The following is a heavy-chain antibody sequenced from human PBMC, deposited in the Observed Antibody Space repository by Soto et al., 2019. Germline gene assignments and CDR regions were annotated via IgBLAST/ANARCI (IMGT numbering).Heavy chain of an antibody. J-gene: IGHJ2*01. Sequence: EVPLLESGGGLVQPGGSLRLSSAASGFTSSSYAMSWVRQAPGKGLEWVSAITGTGGSTYYADSVKGQFTISRDNSKNTLYLQMNSLRAEDTAVYYCAKGAGYYWYFDLWGRGTLVTVSS. CDR3: AKGAGYYWYFDL. V-gene: IGHV3-23*01. CDR2: ITGTGGST. CDR1: GFTSSSYA. D-gene: IGHD3-22*01.